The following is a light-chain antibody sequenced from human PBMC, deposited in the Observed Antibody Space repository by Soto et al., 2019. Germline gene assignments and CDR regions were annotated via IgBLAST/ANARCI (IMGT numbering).Light chain of an antibody. CDR1: SSDVGAYNF. Sequence: QSALTQPASVSGSPGQSITISCTGTSSDVGAYNFVSWYQHHPDKAPKLMISEVSNRPSGVSDRFSGSKSGNTASLTISGLQAEDEADYYCASLTTTSFVFVTGT. V-gene: IGLV2-14*01. J-gene: IGLJ1*01. CDR3: ASLTTTSFV. CDR2: EVS.